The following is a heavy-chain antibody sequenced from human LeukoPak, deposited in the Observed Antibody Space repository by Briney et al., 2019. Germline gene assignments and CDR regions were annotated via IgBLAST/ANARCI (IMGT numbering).Heavy chain of an antibody. CDR2: IYTSGST. J-gene: IGHJ4*02. CDR1: GVSISSGSYY. Sequence: PSQTLSLTCTVSGVSISSGSYYWSWIRQPAGKGLEWIGRIYTSGSTNYNPSLKSRVTISVDTSKNQFSLKLSSVTAADTAVYYCARLYGSGSSLYFDYWGQGTLVTVSS. D-gene: IGHD3-10*01. V-gene: IGHV4-61*02. CDR3: ARLYGSGSSLYFDY.